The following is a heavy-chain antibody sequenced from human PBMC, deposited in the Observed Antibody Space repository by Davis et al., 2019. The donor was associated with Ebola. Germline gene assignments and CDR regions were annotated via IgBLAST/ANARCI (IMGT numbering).Heavy chain of an antibody. CDR1: GYTFSDYY. D-gene: IGHD3-22*01. CDR2: INPNSGGT. V-gene: IGHV1-2*02. J-gene: IGHJ3*02. Sequence: ASVKVSCKASGYTFSDYYMHWVRQAPGQGLEWMGWINPNSGGTKYAQKFQGRVTMTRDRSVTTAFMELSGLRSDDTAVYYCARDRDPVYYYDSTGYDAFDIWGQGTMVTVSS. CDR3: ARDRDPVYYYDSTGYDAFDI.